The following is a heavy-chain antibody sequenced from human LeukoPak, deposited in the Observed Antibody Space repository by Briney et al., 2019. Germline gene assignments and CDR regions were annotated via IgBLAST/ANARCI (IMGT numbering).Heavy chain of an antibody. CDR1: GGTFSSYA. CDR3: ARDQGGYSSSRGFDY. V-gene: IGHV1-69*13. Sequence: ASVKVSCKASGGTFSSYAISWVRQAPGQGLEGMGGIIPIFGTANYAQKFQCRVTITADESTSTAYMELSSLRSEDTAVYYCARDQGGYSSSRGFDYWGQGTLVTVSS. D-gene: IGHD6-6*01. CDR2: IIPIFGTA. J-gene: IGHJ4*02.